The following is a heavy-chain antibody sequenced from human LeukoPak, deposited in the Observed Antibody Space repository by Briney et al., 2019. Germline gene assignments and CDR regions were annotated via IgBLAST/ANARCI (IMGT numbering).Heavy chain of an antibody. J-gene: IGHJ6*03. Sequence: PSETLSLTCAVSGYSISRGYYWIWIGQPPGKGLEWIGSLYHSDSIYYNPSLESRVTMSVDTSKNQFSLKLSFVTAADTAVYYCARQHDSYHYYYVDVWGKGMTVTVSS. CDR2: LYHSDSI. CDR1: GYSISRGYY. V-gene: IGHV4-38-2*01. D-gene: IGHD6-13*01. CDR3: ARQHDSYHYYYVDV.